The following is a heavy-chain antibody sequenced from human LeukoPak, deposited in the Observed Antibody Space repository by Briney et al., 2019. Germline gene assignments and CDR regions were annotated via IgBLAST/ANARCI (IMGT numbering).Heavy chain of an antibody. D-gene: IGHD2-15*01. Sequence: PGGSLRLSWAASGFTFSSYSMSWIRQPPGKGLEWIGYIYYSGSTNYNPSLKSRVTISLDASKNQFSLNLSSVTAADTAVYYCARLSLHCSGGSXXRGAFD. CDR2: IYYSGST. J-gene: IGHJ3*01. V-gene: IGHV4-59*08. CDR3: ARLSLHCSGGSXXRGAFD. CDR1: GFTFSSYS.